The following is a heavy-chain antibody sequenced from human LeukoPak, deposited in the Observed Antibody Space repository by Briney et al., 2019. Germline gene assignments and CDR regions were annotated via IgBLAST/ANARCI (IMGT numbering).Heavy chain of an antibody. CDR1: GYTFTNYG. Sequence: ASVKVSCKASGYTFTNYGISWVRQAPGQGLEWMGWISANNGNTNYAQKLQGRVTMTTDTSTSTAYMELRSLRSDDTAMYYCARDLGVYSSGRGCGYWGQGTLVTVSS. CDR3: ARDLGVYSSGRGCGY. CDR2: ISANNGNT. J-gene: IGHJ4*02. V-gene: IGHV1-18*01. D-gene: IGHD6-19*01.